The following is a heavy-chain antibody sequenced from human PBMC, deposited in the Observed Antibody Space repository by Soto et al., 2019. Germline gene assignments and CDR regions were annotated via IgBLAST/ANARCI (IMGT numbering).Heavy chain of an antibody. CDR3: AKDRERWLQLNYFDY. D-gene: IGHD5-12*01. J-gene: IGHJ4*02. CDR2: ISYDGSNK. Sequence: QVQLVESGGGVVQPGRSLRLSCAASGFTFSSYGMHWVRQAPGKGLEWVAVISYDGSNKYYADSVKGRFTISRDNSKNTLYLQMNSLRAEDTAVYYCAKDRERWLQLNYFDYWGQGTLVTVSS. CDR1: GFTFSSYG. V-gene: IGHV3-30*18.